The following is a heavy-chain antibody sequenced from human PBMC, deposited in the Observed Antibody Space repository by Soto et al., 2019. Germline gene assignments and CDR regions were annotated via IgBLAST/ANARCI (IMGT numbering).Heavy chain of an antibody. CDR2: IYYSGST. V-gene: IGHV4-31*03. D-gene: IGHD3-10*01. J-gene: IGHJ5*02. CDR3: ARGSNRGNSFSSWFDP. CDR1: GGSISSSSYY. Sequence: TLSLTCTVSGGSISSSSYYWSWIRQHPGKGLEWIGYIYYSGSTYYNPSLKSRVTMSVDTSKNQFSLNLSFVTAVDTAIYYCARGSNRGNSFSSWFDPWGQGALVTVSS.